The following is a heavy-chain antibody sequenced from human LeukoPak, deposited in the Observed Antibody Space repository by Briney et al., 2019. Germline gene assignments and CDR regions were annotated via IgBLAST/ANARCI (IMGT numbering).Heavy chain of an antibody. CDR2: INHNGST. CDR1: GGSFSGYY. J-gene: IGHJ4*02. CDR3: AREGPSMVRGAPHNDY. Sequence: PSQTLSLTCAVYGGSFSGYYCRWIRHPPRKGLEWIGEINHNGSTNYNPSLKSRVTLSVDTSKTQLSLKLSSVTAADTAVYYCAREGPSMVRGAPHNDYWGQGTLVTVSS. D-gene: IGHD3-10*01. V-gene: IGHV4-34*01.